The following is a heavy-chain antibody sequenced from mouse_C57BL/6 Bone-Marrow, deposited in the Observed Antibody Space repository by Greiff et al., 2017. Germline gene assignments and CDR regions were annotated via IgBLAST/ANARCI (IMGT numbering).Heavy chain of an antibody. D-gene: IGHD1-1*01. CDR2: INPYNGGT. J-gene: IGHJ2*01. CDR3: ARSGYYGSSPYYFDT. V-gene: IGHV1-19*01. CDR1: GYTFTDYY. Sequence: VQLQQSGPVLVKPGASVKMSCKASGYTFTDYYMNWVKQSHGKSLEWIGVINPYNGGTSYNQKFEGKATLTVDKSSSTAYMELNSLASEDSAVYYCARSGYYGSSPYYFDTWGQGTTLTGS.